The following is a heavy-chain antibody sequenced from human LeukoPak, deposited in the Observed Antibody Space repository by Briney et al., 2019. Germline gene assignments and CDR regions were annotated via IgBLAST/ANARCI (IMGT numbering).Heavy chain of an antibody. CDR3: ARQQYSSGDWFDP. CDR1: GYSFTSYW. V-gene: IGHV5-51*01. Sequence: GESLKISCKGSGYSFTSYWIGWVRQMPGKGLEWMGIIYPGDSDTRYSPSFQGQVTISADKSISTAYPQWSSLKASDTAMYYCARQQYSSGDWFDPWGQGTLVTVSS. J-gene: IGHJ5*02. CDR2: IYPGDSDT. D-gene: IGHD6-19*01.